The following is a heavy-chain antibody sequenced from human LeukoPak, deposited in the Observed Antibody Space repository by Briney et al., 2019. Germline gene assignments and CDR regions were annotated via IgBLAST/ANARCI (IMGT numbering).Heavy chain of an antibody. J-gene: IGHJ4*02. Sequence: GGSLRLSCAASAFTVSSNYMSWVRQAPGKGLEWVSAIYSGGSTYYADSVKGRFTISRDNSKNTLYLQMNSLRAEDTAVYYCAKVRALYGSDYYFDYWGQGTLVTVSS. V-gene: IGHV3-53*01. CDR3: AKVRALYGSDYYFDY. D-gene: IGHD3-10*01. CDR1: AFTVSSNY. CDR2: IYSGGST.